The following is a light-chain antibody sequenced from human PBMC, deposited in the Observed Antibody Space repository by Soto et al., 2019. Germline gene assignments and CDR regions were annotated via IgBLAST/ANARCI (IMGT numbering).Light chain of an antibody. CDR3: QTWGTGNVV. V-gene: IGLV4-69*01. CDR2: LNNDGSH. CDR1: RGHRSYA. J-gene: IGLJ2*01. Sequence: QPVLTQSPSASASLGASVKLTCTLSRGHRSYAIAWHQQQPEKGPRFLMKLNNDGSHSKGDGIPDRFSGSSSGTERYLTISSLQSEDEADYYCQTWGTGNVVFGGGTQLTVL.